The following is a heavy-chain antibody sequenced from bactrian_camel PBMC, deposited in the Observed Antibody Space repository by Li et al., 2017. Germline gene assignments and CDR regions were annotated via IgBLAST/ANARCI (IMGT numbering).Heavy chain of an antibody. J-gene: IGHJ4*01. CDR1: SHTYTHYC. Sequence: VQLVESGGGLVQPGGSLRLSCQASSHTYTHYCMGWFRQAPGKGLEWISSISGSGLSTGYADSVKGRFTVSRDNAKNTLFLQMNSLKTGDTAVYYCASGVFGGDWYGQHYWGQGTQVTVS. V-gene: IGHV3S42*01. CDR3: ASGVFGGDWYGQHY. CDR2: ISGSGLST. D-gene: IGHD6*01.